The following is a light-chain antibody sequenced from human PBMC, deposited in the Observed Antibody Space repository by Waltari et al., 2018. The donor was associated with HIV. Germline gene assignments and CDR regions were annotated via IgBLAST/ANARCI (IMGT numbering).Light chain of an antibody. V-gene: IGKV3-15*01. Sequence: EIVMTQSPATLSVSPGERATLSCRASQNIGSNFAWYQQKPGQAPRLLIYDTSARATGVPARFSGSGSGTESALTISSLQSEDFAVYYCQQYSNWPLTFGGGTKVEIK. CDR1: QNIGSN. CDR2: DTS. J-gene: IGKJ4*01. CDR3: QQYSNWPLT.